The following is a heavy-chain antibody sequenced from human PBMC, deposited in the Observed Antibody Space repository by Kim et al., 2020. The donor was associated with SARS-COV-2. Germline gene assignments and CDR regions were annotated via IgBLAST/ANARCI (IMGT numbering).Heavy chain of an antibody. CDR3: ARVGSTVAAGTIDY. Sequence: DPGQGRFTTSRDNAKNSLYLQMNSLRAEDTALYYCARVGSTVAAGTIDYWGQGTLVTVSS. D-gene: IGHD6-13*01. J-gene: IGHJ4*02. V-gene: IGHV3-11*01.